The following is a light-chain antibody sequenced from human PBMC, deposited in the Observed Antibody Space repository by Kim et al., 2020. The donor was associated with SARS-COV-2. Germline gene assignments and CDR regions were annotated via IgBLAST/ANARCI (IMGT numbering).Light chain of an antibody. CDR2: TAS. V-gene: IGKV3-20*01. CDR1: QSVSGSY. Sequence: EIVLTQSPGTLSLSPGERATLSYRASQSVSGSYLAWYQQKPGQAPRLLIYTASSRATGVPDRFRGSGSGTAFTLTISRLEPEDFAVYYCQQYGNSPYTFGQGTKLEI. J-gene: IGKJ2*01. CDR3: QQYGNSPYT.